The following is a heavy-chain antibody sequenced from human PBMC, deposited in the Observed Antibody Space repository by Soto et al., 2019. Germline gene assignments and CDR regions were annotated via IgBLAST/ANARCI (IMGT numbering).Heavy chain of an antibody. J-gene: IGHJ4*02. CDR2: IIPIFGTA. V-gene: IGHV1-69*13. CDR1: GGTFSSYA. Sequence: AASVKVSCKASGGTFSSYAISWVRQAPGQGLEWMGGIIPIFGTANYAQKFQGRVTITADESTSTAYMELSSLRSEDTAVYYCARVPFWSGYYPPYYFDYWGQGTLVTVSS. CDR3: ARVPFWSGYYPPYYFDY. D-gene: IGHD3-3*01.